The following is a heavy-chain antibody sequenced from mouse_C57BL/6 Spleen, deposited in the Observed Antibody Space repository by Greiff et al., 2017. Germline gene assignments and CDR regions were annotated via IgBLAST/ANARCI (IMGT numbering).Heavy chain of an antibody. CDR2: ISYDGSN. CDR3: ASGDYYGSSHWYFDV. CDR1: GYSITSGYY. V-gene: IGHV3-6*01. J-gene: IGHJ1*03. Sequence: EVQLQESGPGLVKPSQSLSLTCSVTGYSITSGYYWNWIRQFPGNKLEWMGYISYDGSNNYNPSLNNRISITRDTSKKHFFLKLNSVTTEDTATYYCASGDYYGSSHWYFDVWGTGTTVTVSS. D-gene: IGHD1-1*01.